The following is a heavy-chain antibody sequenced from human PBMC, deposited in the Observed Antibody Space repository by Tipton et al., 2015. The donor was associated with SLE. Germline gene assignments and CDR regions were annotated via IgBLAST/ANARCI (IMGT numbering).Heavy chain of an antibody. J-gene: IGHJ4*02. V-gene: IGHV4-59*11. CDR1: GGSLSGHY. Sequence: TLSLTCSVSGGSLSGHYWSWIRQTPGMRLEWIGYIYFSGSTNYNPSFSGRVTISLDRSTDQVSLHLDAVTAADTAVYYCTRDTSSWYRFFYWSQGTLVTVSS. CDR3: TRDTSSWYRFFY. CDR2: IYFSGST. D-gene: IGHD6-13*01.